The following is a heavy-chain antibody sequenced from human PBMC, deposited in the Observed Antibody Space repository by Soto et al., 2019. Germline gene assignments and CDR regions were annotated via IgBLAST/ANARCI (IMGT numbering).Heavy chain of an antibody. V-gene: IGHV1-46*01. CDR3: ARSANTAMLWAGYYYGMDV. D-gene: IGHD5-18*01. Sequence: GASVKVSCKASGYTFTSCYMHWVLRAPGQGLEWMGIINPSGGSTSYAQKSQGRVTMTRDTSTSTVYMELSSRRSEDTAVYYCARSANTAMLWAGYYYGMDVWGQGTTVTVSS. J-gene: IGHJ6*02. CDR2: INPSGGST. CDR1: GYTFTSCY.